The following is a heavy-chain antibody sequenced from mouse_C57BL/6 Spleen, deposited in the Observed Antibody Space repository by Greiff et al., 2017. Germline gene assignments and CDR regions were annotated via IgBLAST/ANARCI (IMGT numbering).Heavy chain of an antibody. CDR1: GYSITSGYY. D-gene: IGHD4-1*01. V-gene: IGHV3-6*01. CDR2: ISYDGSN. Sequence: EVKLVESGPGLVKPSQSLSLTCSVTGYSITSGYYWNWIRQFPGNKLEWMGYISYDGSNNYNPSLKNRISITRDTSKNQFFLKLNSVTTEDTATYYCARRNWDPYFDYWGQGTTLTVSS. J-gene: IGHJ2*01. CDR3: ARRNWDPYFDY.